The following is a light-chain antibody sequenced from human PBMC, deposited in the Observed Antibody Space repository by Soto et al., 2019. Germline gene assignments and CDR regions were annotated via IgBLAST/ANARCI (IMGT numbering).Light chain of an antibody. J-gene: IGKJ1*01. Sequence: EIVLAQSPGTLSLSPGERATLSCRASQSVSSSSLAWYQQKPGQAPRLLIYGASSRAIGIPDRFSGSGSGTDFTLTISRLEPEDFGLYYCQQYGTSTRTFGQGTQVEIK. V-gene: IGKV3-20*01. CDR1: QSVSSSS. CDR2: GAS. CDR3: QQYGTSTRT.